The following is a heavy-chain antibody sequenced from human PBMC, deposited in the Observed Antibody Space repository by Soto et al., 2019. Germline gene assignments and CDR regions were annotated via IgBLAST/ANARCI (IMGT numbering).Heavy chain of an antibody. Sequence: SETLSLTCTVSGGSISTYYWSWIRQPPGEGLEWIGYIYYSGSTSYNPSLKSRVTISVDTSKNQFSLKLRSVTAADTAVYYCATDRSSGWDQGYGMDVWGQGTTVPVSS. CDR2: IYYSGST. D-gene: IGHD6-25*01. J-gene: IGHJ6*02. V-gene: IGHV4-59*01. CDR3: ATDRSSGWDQGYGMDV. CDR1: GGSISTYY.